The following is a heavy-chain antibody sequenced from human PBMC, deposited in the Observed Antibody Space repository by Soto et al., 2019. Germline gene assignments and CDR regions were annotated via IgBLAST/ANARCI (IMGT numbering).Heavy chain of an antibody. V-gene: IGHV3-30*03. J-gene: IGHJ5*02. CDR2: ISYDGSNK. CDR1: GFTFSSYG. CDR3: EATVTTGGPS. D-gene: IGHD4-17*01. Sequence: QVQLVESGGGVVQPGRSLRLSCAASGFTFSSYGMHWVRQAPVKGLEWVAVISYDGSNKYYADSVKGRFTISRDNSKNTLYLQMNSLRAEDTAVYYCEATVTTGGPSWGQGTLVTVSS.